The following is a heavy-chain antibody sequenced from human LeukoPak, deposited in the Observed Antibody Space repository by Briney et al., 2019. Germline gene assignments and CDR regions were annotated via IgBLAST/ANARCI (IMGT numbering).Heavy chain of an antibody. J-gene: IGHJ4*02. CDR1: GFTFGDYA. CDR2: INWNGGST. Sequence: GGSLRLSCTASGFTFGDYAMSWVRQAPGKGLEWVSGINWNGGSTGYADSVKGRFTISRDNAKNSLYLQMNSLRAEDTALYYCARGYSYGEFDYWGQGTLATVSS. CDR3: ARGYSYGEFDY. D-gene: IGHD5-18*01. V-gene: IGHV3-20*04.